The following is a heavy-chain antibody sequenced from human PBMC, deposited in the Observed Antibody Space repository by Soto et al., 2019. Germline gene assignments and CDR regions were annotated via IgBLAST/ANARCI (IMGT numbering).Heavy chain of an antibody. Sequence: PGGSLRLSCVASGFSFNNFGMHWVRQAPGKGLEWVAVIWYDGSNKYYADSVKGRFAISRDNSKNTLYLQMSSLRAEDTAVYFCARDPSHGSGSYLDYWGQGALVTVYS. D-gene: IGHD3-10*01. V-gene: IGHV3-33*01. J-gene: IGHJ4*02. CDR2: IWYDGSNK. CDR1: GFSFNNFG. CDR3: ARDPSHGSGSYLDY.